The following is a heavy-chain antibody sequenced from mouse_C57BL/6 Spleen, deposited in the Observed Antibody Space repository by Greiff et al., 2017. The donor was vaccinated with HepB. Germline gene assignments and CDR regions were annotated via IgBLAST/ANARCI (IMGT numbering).Heavy chain of an antibody. CDR2: ISNGGGST. J-gene: IGHJ2*01. V-gene: IGHV5-12*01. CDR3: ARQGLYGNYDY. D-gene: IGHD2-1*01. CDR1: GFTFSDYY. Sequence: EVKLVESGGGLVQPGGSLKLSCAASGFTFSDYYMYWVRQTPEKRLEWVAYISNGGGSTYYPDTVKGRFTISRDNAKNTLYLQMSRLKSEDTAMYYCARQGLYGNYDYWGQGTTLTVSS.